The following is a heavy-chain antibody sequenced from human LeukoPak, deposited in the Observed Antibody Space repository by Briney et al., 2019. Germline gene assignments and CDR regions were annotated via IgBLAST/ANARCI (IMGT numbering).Heavy chain of an antibody. D-gene: IGHD5-24*01. CDR3: ARGSGVEMATISTGDYFDY. CDR2: ISYDGSNK. CDR1: GFTFSSYA. V-gene: IGHV3-30-3*01. Sequence: AGGSLRLSCAASGFTFSSYAMHWVRQAPGKGLEWVAVISYDGSNKYYADSVKGRFTISRDNSKNTLYLQMNSLRAEDTAVYYCARGSGVEMATISTGDYFDYWGQGTLVTVSS. J-gene: IGHJ4*02.